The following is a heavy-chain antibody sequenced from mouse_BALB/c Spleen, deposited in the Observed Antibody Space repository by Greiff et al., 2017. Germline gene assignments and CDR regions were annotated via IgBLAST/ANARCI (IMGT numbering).Heavy chain of an antibody. Sequence: QVQLQQSGPELVKPGASVKISCKASGYTFTDYYINWVKQKPGQGLEWIGWIYPGSGNTKYNEKSKGKATLTVDTSSNTAYMQLSSLTSEDTAVYFCAREDYGNPWFPYWGQGTLVTVSA. CDR1: GYTFTDYY. CDR2: IYPGSGNT. D-gene: IGHD2-1*01. CDR3: AREDYGNPWFPY. V-gene: IGHV1-84*02. J-gene: IGHJ3*01.